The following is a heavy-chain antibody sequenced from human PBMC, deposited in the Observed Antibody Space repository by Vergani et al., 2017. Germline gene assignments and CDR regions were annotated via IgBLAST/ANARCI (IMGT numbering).Heavy chain of an antibody. J-gene: IGHJ4*02. V-gene: IGHV4-30-4*08. CDR2: IYYSGST. Sequence: QVQLQESGPGLVKPSQTLSLTCTVSGGSISSGDYYWSWVRQPPGKGLEWIGYIYYSGSTYYNPSLKSRVTISVDTSKNQFSLKLSSVTAADTAVYYCARYSDSGSWYGFMVGYFDYWGQGTLVTVSS. D-gene: IGHD6-13*01. CDR3: ARYSDSGSWYGFMVGYFDY. CDR1: GGSISSGDYY.